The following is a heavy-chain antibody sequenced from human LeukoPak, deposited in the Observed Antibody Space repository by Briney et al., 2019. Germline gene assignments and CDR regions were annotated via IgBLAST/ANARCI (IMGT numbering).Heavy chain of an antibody. Sequence: SETLSLTCTVSGGSISSGSYYWSWIRQPAGKGLEWIGRIYTSGSTNYNPSLKSRVTISVDTSKNQFSLKLSSVTAADTAVYYCARHGAVAGTSDPGDSYYYMDVWGKGTTVTISS. CDR2: IYTSGST. V-gene: IGHV4-61*02. CDR3: ARHGAVAGTSDPGDSYYYMDV. D-gene: IGHD6-19*01. J-gene: IGHJ6*03. CDR1: GGSISSGSYY.